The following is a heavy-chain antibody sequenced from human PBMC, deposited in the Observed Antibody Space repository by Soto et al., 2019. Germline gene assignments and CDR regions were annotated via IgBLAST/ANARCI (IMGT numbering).Heavy chain of an antibody. CDR3: ARAIQHLVLYCFDP. Sequence: GASVKVSCKASGYTFTSYAMHWVRQAPGQRLEWMGWINAGNGNTKYYKNFQARLTFTRATSASTAYLELSSLNFEDTAVYYCARAIQHLVLYCFDPWGQGTLFTVPS. CDR2: INAGNGNT. J-gene: IGHJ5*02. CDR1: GYTFTSYA. D-gene: IGHD6-13*01. V-gene: IGHV1-3*01.